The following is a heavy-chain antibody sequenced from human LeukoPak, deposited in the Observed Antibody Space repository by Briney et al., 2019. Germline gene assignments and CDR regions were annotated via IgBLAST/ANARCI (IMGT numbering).Heavy chain of an antibody. CDR3: AKVKYDYGDPVGWFDP. CDR2: ISSSGGYT. Sequence: GGSLRLSCAASGFTFWNSAITWVRQAPGKGLEWVAHISSSGGYTYYAESVRGRFTISRDNSNNTLYLQMNSLRGEDTAVYYCAKVKYDYGDPVGWFDPWGRGTLVTVSS. V-gene: IGHV3-23*01. CDR1: GFTFWNSA. D-gene: IGHD4-17*01. J-gene: IGHJ5*02.